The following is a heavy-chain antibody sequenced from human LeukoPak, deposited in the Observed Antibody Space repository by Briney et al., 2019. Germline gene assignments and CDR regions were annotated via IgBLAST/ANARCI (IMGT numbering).Heavy chain of an antibody. J-gene: IGHJ5*02. CDR2: IYTSGST. CDR3: ARESRDYDYVWGSYRPSIWFDP. Sequence: PSETLSLTCTVSGGSISSGSYYWSWIRQPAGKGLEWIGRIYTSGSTNYNPSLKSRVTISVDTSKNQFSLKLSSVTAADTAVYYCARESRDYDYVWGSYRPSIWFDPWGQGTLVTVSS. D-gene: IGHD3-16*02. CDR1: GGSISSGSYY. V-gene: IGHV4-61*02.